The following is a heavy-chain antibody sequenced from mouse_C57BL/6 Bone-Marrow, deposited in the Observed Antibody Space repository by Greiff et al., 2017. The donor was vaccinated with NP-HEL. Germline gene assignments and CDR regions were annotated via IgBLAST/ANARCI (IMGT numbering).Heavy chain of an antibody. CDR1: GYKFTDYN. CDR2: INPNNGGT. D-gene: IGHD4-1*01. J-gene: IGHJ3*01. Sequence: EVQLQQSGPELVKPGASVKIPCKASGYKFTDYNMDWVKQSHGKSLEWIGDINPNNGGTIYNQKFKGKATLTVDKSSSTAYMEIRSLTSEDTAVYYCAMNWDGGFAYWGQGTLVTVSA. V-gene: IGHV1-18*01. CDR3: AMNWDGGFAY.